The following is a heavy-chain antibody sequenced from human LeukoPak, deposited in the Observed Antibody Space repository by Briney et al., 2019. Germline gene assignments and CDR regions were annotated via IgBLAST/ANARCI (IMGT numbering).Heavy chain of an antibody. V-gene: IGHV3-53*01. CDR1: GFTVSSNY. J-gene: IGHJ6*02. Sequence: GGSLRLSCAASGFTVSSNYMSWVRQAPGKGLEWVSVIYSGGSTYYADSVKGRFTISRDNSKNTLYLQMNSLRAEDTAVYYCARNSGYQASYYYYYGMDVWGQGTTVTVSS. CDR2: IYSGGST. CDR3: ARNSGYQASYYYYYGMDV. D-gene: IGHD5-12*01.